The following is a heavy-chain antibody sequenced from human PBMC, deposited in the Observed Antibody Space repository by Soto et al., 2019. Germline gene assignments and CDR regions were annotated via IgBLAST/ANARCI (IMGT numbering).Heavy chain of an antibody. CDR1: GGSISSSSYY. J-gene: IGHJ2*01. Sequence: QLQLQESGPGLVKPSETLSLTCTVSGGSISSSSYYWGWIRQPPGKGLEWIGSIYYSGSTYYNPSLTSRVTISVDTSKNQFSLKLSSVTAADTAVYYCASSRTVPHRLWYFDLWGRGTLVTVSS. CDR3: ASSRTVPHRLWYFDL. V-gene: IGHV4-39*01. CDR2: IYYSGST. D-gene: IGHD4-17*01.